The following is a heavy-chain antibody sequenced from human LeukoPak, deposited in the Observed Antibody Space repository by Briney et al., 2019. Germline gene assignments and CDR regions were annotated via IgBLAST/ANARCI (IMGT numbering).Heavy chain of an antibody. CDR1: GFTFSSYG. J-gene: IGHJ4*02. CDR3: ACRSVTTHKTPFDY. Sequence: GSLRLSCAASGFTFSSYGMHWVRQAPGKGLEWVAVISYDGSNKYYADSVKGRFTISRDNSKNTLYLQMNSLRAEDTAVYYCACRSVTTHKTPFDYWGQGTLVTVSS. D-gene: IGHD4-17*01. V-gene: IGHV3-30*03. CDR2: ISYDGSNK.